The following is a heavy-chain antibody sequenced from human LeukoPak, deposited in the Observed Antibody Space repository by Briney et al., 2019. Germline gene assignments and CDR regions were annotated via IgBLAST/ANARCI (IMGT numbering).Heavy chain of an antibody. Sequence: QAGGSLRLSCAASGFTFSDYAMSWVRQAAREGLEWVSAISGSGGSTYYADSVKGRFTISRDNSKNTQYLQMNSLRAEDTAVYYCAAHSRAYFQHWGQGTLVTVSS. V-gene: IGHV3-23*01. CDR2: ISGSGGST. J-gene: IGHJ1*01. CDR1: GFTFSDYA. CDR3: AAHSRAYFQH.